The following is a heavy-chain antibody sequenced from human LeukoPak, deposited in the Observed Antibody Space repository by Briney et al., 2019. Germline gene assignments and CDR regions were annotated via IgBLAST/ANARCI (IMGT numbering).Heavy chain of an antibody. CDR2: ISYDGRNE. CDR1: GFTFSSYG. V-gene: IGHV3-30*18. Sequence: GGSLRLSCAASGFTFSSYGMHWVRQAPGKGLEWVAVISYDGRNEYYADSVKGRFTISRDNSKNTLHLQMNSLRAEDTAVYYCAKDHRFLELTPDYWGQGTLVTVSS. J-gene: IGHJ4*02. CDR3: AKDHRFLELTPDY. D-gene: IGHD3-3*01.